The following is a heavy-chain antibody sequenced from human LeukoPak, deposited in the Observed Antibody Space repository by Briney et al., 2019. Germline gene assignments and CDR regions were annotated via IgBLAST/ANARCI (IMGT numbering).Heavy chain of an antibody. J-gene: IGHJ4*02. CDR1: GVPVSSTD. D-gene: IGHD3-3*01. Sequence: PGGSLRLSCAVSGVPVSSTDMSWVRQAPGKGLEWVSVIFSGGGTYYTGSVKGRFTISRDNSKNTLYLQMNSLRAEDTAVYYCARDLDGPENYWGQGTLVTVSS. CDR2: IFSGGGT. V-gene: IGHV3-53*01. CDR3: ARDLDGPENY.